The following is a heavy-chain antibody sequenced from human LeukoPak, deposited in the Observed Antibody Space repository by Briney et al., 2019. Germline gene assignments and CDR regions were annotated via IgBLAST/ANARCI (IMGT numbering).Heavy chain of an antibody. D-gene: IGHD4-17*01. V-gene: IGHV3-21*01. CDR2: ISSSSSYI. CDR1: GFTFSSYS. CDR3: ARDYGDYVRAFDI. J-gene: IGHJ3*02. Sequence: GGSLRLSCAASGFTFSSYSMNWVRQAPGKGVEWVSSISSSSSYIYYADSVKGRFTISRDNAKNSLYLQMNSLRAEDTAVYYRARDYGDYVRAFDIWGQGTMVTVSS.